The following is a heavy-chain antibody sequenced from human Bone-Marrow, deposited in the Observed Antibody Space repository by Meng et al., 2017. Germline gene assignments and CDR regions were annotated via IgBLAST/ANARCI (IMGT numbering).Heavy chain of an antibody. V-gene: IGHV4-34*01. CDR3: ARINPKDDY. CDR1: GGSFSGYY. J-gene: IGHJ4*02. CDR2: INHSGST. Sequence: SQTRSLTCAVYGGSFSGYYWSWIRQPPGKGLEWIGEINHSGSTNYNPSLKSRVTISVDTSKNQFSLKLNSVTAADTAVYYCARINPKDDYWGQGTLVTVSS.